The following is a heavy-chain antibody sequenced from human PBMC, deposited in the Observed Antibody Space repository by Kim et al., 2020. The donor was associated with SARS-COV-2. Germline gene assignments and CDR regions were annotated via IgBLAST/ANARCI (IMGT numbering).Heavy chain of an antibody. CDR3: ARVQVVKGGPYYFDY. CDR2: INHSGST. J-gene: IGHJ4*02. CDR1: GGSFSGYY. Sequence: SETLSLTCAVYGGSFSGYYWSWIRQPPGKGLEWIGEINHSGSTNYNPSLKSRVTISVDTSKNQFSLKLSSVTAADTAVYYCARVQVVKGGPYYFDYWGQGTLVTVSS. V-gene: IGHV4-34*01. D-gene: IGHD2-8*02.